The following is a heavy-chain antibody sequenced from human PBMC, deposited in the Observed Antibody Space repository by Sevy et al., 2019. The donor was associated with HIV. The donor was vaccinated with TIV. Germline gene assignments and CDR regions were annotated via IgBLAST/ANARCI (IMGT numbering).Heavy chain of an antibody. CDR2: FSWNSFSL. J-gene: IGHJ6*02. CDR1: GFRFCDYA. D-gene: IGHD6-6*01. CDR3: AKDNRPATMSNSSYYYYYGMDV. Sequence: GGSLRLSCAASGFRFCDYAMHWVRQAPGKGLECVSGFSWNSFSLDYAASVKGRFTISRDNAKNSLFLQMNRLRSEDTALYYCAKDNRPATMSNSSYYYYYGMDVWGQGTTVTVSS. V-gene: IGHV3-9*01.